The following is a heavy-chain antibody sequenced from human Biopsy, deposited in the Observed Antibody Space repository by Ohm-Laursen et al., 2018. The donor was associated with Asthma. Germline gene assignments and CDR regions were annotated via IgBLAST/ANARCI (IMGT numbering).Heavy chain of an antibody. CDR2: ISSLSRYI. D-gene: IGHD3-10*01. CDR3: SRDFTIGSGSPFHF. CDR1: GFDLRDYT. V-gene: IGHV3-21*01. J-gene: IGHJ4*02. Sequence: SLRLSCAAFGFDLRDYTMNWVCQAPGKGLEWVASISSLSRYIYHATSLRGRFTISRDNAKRSLYLQMDSLRGDDTAVYYCSRDFTIGSGSPFHFWGRGTLITVSS.